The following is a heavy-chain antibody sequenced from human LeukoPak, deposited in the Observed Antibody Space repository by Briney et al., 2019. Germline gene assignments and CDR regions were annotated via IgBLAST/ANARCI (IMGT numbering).Heavy chain of an antibody. Sequence: GASVKVSCKASGYTFVSYGVSWVRQAPGQGPEWMAWISVYSGNTEYAQKFQDRVTLTADTSTSTVYMELRSLRSDDTAVYYCARDGWSLGPWGQGTLVTVSS. CDR1: GYTFVSYG. V-gene: IGHV1-18*01. CDR2: ISVYSGNT. J-gene: IGHJ5*02. CDR3: ARDGWSLGP. D-gene: IGHD2-8*01.